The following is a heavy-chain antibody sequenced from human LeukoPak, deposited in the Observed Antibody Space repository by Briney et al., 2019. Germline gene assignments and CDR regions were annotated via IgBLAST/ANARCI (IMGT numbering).Heavy chain of an antibody. J-gene: IGHJ4*02. CDR2: ISSSSSYM. D-gene: IGHD2-2*01. V-gene: IGHV3-21*01. CDR1: GFTFSSYS. CDR3: ARDRSSGTSEDY. Sequence: GGSLRLSCAASGFTFSSYSMNWVRQAPGKGLEWVSSISSSSSYMYYADSVKGRFTISRDNAKNSLYLQMNSLRAEDTAVYYCARDRSSGTSEDYWGQGTLVTVSS.